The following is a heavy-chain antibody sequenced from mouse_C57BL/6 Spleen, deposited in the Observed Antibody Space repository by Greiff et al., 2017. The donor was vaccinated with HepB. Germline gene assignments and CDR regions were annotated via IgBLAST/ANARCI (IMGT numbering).Heavy chain of an antibody. J-gene: IGHJ4*01. D-gene: IGHD4-1*01. CDR2: IDPETGGT. Sequence: QVQLKQSGAELVRPGASVTLSCKASGYTFTDYEMHWVKQTPVHGLEWIGAIDPETGGTAYNQKFKGKAILTADKSSSTAYMELRSLTSEDSAVYYCTRGANWPYAMDDWGQGTSVTVSS. CDR1: GYTFTDYE. V-gene: IGHV1-15*01. CDR3: TRGANWPYAMDD.